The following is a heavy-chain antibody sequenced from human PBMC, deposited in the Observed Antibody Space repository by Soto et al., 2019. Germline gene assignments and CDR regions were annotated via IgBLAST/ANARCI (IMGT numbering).Heavy chain of an antibody. J-gene: IGHJ3*01. CDR3: ARDLSIAVAGSH. D-gene: IGHD6-19*01. CDR2: ISYDGSNK. CDR1: GFTFSSYA. Sequence: QVQLVESGGGVVQPGGSLRLSCAASGFTFSSYAMHWVRQAPGKGLEWVAVISYDGSNKYYADSVKGRFTISRDNSKNTLYLQMNSLRAEDTAVYYCARDLSIAVAGSHWGQGTMVTVSS. V-gene: IGHV3-30-3*01.